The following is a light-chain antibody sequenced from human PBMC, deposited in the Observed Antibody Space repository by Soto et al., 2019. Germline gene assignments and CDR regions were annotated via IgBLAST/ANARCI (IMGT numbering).Light chain of an antibody. CDR3: SSYTSSSGYV. V-gene: IGLV2-14*01. Sequence: QPASGSGSSGQSNTISCTGTTREVGGYNYVSWYQQHPGKAPKLMIYDVSNRPSGVSNRFSGSKSGNTASLTISGLQAEDEADYYCSSYTSSSGYVFGTGTKVTVL. CDR2: DVS. J-gene: IGLJ1*01. CDR1: TREVGGYNY.